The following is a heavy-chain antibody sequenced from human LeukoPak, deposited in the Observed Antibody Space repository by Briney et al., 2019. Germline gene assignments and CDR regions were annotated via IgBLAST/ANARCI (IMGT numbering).Heavy chain of an antibody. Sequence: SETLSLTCTVSGGSISSSSYYWSWIRQPPGKGLEWIGYIYYSGSTNYNPSLKSRVTISVDTSKNQFSLKLSSVTAADTAVYYCARETDDSSGTHNCFDPWGQGTLVTVSS. CDR2: IYYSGST. CDR1: GGSISSSSYY. CDR3: ARETDDSSGTHNCFDP. J-gene: IGHJ5*02. D-gene: IGHD3-22*01. V-gene: IGHV4-61*01.